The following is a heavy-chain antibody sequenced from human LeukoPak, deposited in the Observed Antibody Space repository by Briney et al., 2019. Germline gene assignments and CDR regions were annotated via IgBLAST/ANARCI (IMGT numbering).Heavy chain of an antibody. J-gene: IGHJ4*02. D-gene: IGHD2-8*01. CDR2: ISDGGRPL. CDR3: AGRYCTPSSCYSDY. V-gene: IGHV3-21*04. Sequence: GGSLRLSCAASGFTFSSYGMHWVRQAPGKGLEWVSFISDGGRPLHYADSVKGRFTISRDNAKNSLYLQMNSLRDEDTAVYFCAGRYCTPSSCYSDYWGQGALVTVSS. CDR1: GFTFSSYG.